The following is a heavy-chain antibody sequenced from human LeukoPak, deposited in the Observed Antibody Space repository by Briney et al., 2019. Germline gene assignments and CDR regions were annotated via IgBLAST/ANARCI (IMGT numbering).Heavy chain of an antibody. D-gene: IGHD6-25*01. CDR3: ARRMAAEGSGAIVQ. J-gene: IGHJ4*02. Sequence: PGGSLRLSCAASGFTFSSYCMYWVRQAPGKGLVWVARIRFDGAITRYADSVKGRFTISRDNAKNTVDLQMSSLGAEDTALYYCARRMAAEGSGAIVQWGEGGQVTVSS. V-gene: IGHV3-74*01. CDR1: GFTFSSYC. CDR2: IRFDGAIT.